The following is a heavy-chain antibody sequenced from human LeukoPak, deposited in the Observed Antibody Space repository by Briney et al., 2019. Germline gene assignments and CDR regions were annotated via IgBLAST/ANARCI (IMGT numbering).Heavy chain of an antibody. Sequence: NTSETLSLTCTVSGGSISSYYWSWIRQPPGKGLEWIGYIYYSGSTNYNPSLKSRVTIPVDTSKNQFSLKLGPVTAADTGVYYWARRAPYSGSYYTGFDYWGQGTLVTVSS. V-gene: IGHV4-59*08. CDR3: ARRAPYSGSYYTGFDY. D-gene: IGHD3-10*01. CDR2: IYYSGST. CDR1: GGSISSYY. J-gene: IGHJ4*02.